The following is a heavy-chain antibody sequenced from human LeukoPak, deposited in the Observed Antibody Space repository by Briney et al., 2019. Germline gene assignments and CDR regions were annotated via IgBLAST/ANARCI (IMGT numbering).Heavy chain of an antibody. CDR3: ARRGYYYGSYYYYYMDV. J-gene: IGHJ6*03. CDR2: INHSGRA. D-gene: IGHD3-10*01. CDR1: GGSFRGHS. V-gene: IGHV4-34*01. Sequence: SETLSLTCDVHGGSFRGHSWNWIRQPPGKGLEWIGEINHSGRAKYNPSLKSRVTISLETSNNAFSLKVSSVTAADTAVYYCARRGYYYGSYYYYYMDVWGKGTTVTISS.